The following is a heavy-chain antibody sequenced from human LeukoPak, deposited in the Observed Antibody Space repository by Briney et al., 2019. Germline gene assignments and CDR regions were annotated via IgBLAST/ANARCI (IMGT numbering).Heavy chain of an antibody. J-gene: IGHJ4*02. D-gene: IGHD2-2*01. V-gene: IGHV3-21*01. Sequence: GGSLRLSCSASEFTFSSYSMNWVRQAPGKGLEWVSSISSSSNIYYADSVKGRFAISRDNAKNALYLQMNSLRAEDTAVYYCARGAGYCSSSSCHLWSDYWGQGTLVTVSS. CDR3: ARGAGYCSSSSCHLWSDY. CDR1: EFTFSSYS. CDR2: ISSSSNI.